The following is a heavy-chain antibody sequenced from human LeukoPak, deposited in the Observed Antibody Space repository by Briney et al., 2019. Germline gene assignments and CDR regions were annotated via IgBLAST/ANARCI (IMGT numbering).Heavy chain of an antibody. CDR3: SRGRGFFAFGLH. J-gene: IGHJ4*02. CDR2: INPISGGT. V-gene: IGHV1-2*02. D-gene: IGHD3-3*01. CDR1: VYTFTRYY. Sequence: GSSEKVSRKASVYTFTRYYMHWVRQAPGQGREWMGWINPISGGTNYAQKSQGRVTMTRDTSISTAYMELSRLRSDDTAVYYRSRGRGFFAFGLHWGQGTLVTVSS.